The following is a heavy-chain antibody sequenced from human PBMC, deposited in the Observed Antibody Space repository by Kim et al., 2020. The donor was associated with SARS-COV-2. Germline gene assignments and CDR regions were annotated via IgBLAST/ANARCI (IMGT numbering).Heavy chain of an antibody. V-gene: IGHV4-61*01. J-gene: IGHJ4*02. D-gene: IGHD2-21*02. CDR3: ARVGVLAYCGGDCSPFDY. CDR2: IYYSGST. Sequence: SETLSLTCTVSGGSVSSGSYYWSWIRQPPGKGLEWIGYIYYSGSTNYNPSLKSRVTISVDTSKNQFSLKLSSVTAADTAVYYCARVGVLAYCGGDCSPFDYWGQGTLVTVSS. CDR1: GGSVSSGSYY.